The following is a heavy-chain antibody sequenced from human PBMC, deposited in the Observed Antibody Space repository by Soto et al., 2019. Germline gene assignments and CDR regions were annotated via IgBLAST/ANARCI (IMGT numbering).Heavy chain of an antibody. V-gene: IGHV1-3*01. Sequence: ASVKVSCKASGYTFTSYAMHWVRQAPGQRLEWMGWINAGNGNTKYSQKFQGRVTITRDTPASTAYMELSSLRSEDTAVYYCASMNYDFWSGYLAPYYYYYGMDVWGQGTTVTVSS. J-gene: IGHJ6*02. CDR1: GYTFTSYA. D-gene: IGHD3-3*01. CDR2: INAGNGNT. CDR3: ASMNYDFWSGYLAPYYYYYGMDV.